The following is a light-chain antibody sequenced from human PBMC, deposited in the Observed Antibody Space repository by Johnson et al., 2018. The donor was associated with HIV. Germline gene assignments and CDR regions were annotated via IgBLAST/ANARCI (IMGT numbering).Light chain of an antibody. CDR1: SSNIGNNY. V-gene: IGLV1-51*01. CDR3: GTWDSRLSSYV. J-gene: IGLJ1*01. Sequence: HSVLTQPPSVSAAPGQKVTISCSGSSSNIGNNYVSWYQQFPGTAPKLLIYDNNKRPSGIPDRFSGSKSGTSATLGITGLQTGDEADYYCGTWDSRLSSYVFGTGTKVTVL. CDR2: DNN.